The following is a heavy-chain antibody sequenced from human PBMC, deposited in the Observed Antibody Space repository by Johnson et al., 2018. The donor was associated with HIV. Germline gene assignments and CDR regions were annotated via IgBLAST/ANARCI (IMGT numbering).Heavy chain of an antibody. CDR1: GFTFSSYA. V-gene: IGHV3-64*01. CDR3: ARVHSGGAFDI. Sequence: VQLVESGGGLVQPGGSLRLSCAASGFTFSSYAMHWVRQAPGKGLEYVSAIRSNGGSTYYANSVKGRFTISRDNSKNTLYLQMNSLRAEDTAVYYCARVHSGGAFDIWGQGTMVTVSS. J-gene: IGHJ3*02. CDR2: IRSNGGST.